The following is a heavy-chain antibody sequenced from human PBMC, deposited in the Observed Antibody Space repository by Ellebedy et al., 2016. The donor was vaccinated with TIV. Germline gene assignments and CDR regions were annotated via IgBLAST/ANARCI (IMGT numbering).Heavy chain of an antibody. V-gene: IGHV1-2*02. CDR3: ARTPYCSGGSCYWSGYYYYGMDV. J-gene: IGHJ6*02. Sequence: ASVKVSXXASGYTFTGHYLHWVRQAPGQGLEWMGWINPNSGGTNYAQKFQGRVTMTRDTSISTAYMELSRLRSDDTAVYYCARTPYCSGGSCYWSGYYYYGMDVWGQGTTVTVSS. CDR2: INPNSGGT. CDR1: GYTFTGHY. D-gene: IGHD2-15*01.